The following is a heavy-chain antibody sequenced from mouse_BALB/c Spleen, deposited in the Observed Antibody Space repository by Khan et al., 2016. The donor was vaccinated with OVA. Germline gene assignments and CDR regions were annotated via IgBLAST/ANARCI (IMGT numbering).Heavy chain of an antibody. J-gene: IGHJ2*01. CDR3: ARSGDGSLGY. CDR2: IYPGSGST. D-gene: IGHD1-1*01. Sequence: QVQLQQSGPVLVKPGASVKLSCKASGYTFNDYFINWVRQRPGQGLEWIGQIYPGSGSTNYNEKFKGKATLTADKSSNTAYMQLRSLTSEDSAVYFCARSGDGSLGYWGQGTTLTVSS. V-gene: IGHV1-77*01. CDR1: GYTFNDYF.